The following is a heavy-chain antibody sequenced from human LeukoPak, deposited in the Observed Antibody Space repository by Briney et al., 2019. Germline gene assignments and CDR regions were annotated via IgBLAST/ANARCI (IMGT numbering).Heavy chain of an antibody. V-gene: IGHV4-34*01. D-gene: IGHD2-2*02. CDR2: INHSGST. CDR3: ARVYRDGGWFDP. J-gene: IGHJ5*02. CDR1: DDSITRYY. Sequence: PSETLSLTCIVSDDSITRYYWSWIRQPPGKGLEWIGEINHSGSTNYNPSLKSRVTISVDTSKNQFSLKLSSVTAADTAVYYCARVYRDGGWFDPWGQGTLVTVSS.